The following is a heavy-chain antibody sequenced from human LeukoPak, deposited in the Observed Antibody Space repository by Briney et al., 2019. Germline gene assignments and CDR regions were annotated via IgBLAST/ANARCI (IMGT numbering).Heavy chain of an antibody. CDR1: GYTFTFYY. D-gene: IGHD1-26*01. J-gene: IGHJ6*03. V-gene: IGHV1-2*02. CDR2: INPNSGGT. CDR3: ARGVGNYYYYMDV. Sequence: GASVTVSFTASGYTFTFYYMHWVRQAPGQGLEWMGWINPNSGGTNYAQKFQGRVTMTRDTSISTVYMELSGLRSDDTAVYYCARGVGNYYYYMDVWGKGTTVTVSS.